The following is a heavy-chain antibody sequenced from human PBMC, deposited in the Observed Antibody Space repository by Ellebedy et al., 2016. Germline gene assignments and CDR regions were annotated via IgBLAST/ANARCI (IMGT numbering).Heavy chain of an antibody. CDR2: INSGGAT. Sequence: GESLKISXAASGFSVSSNDMIWVRQRPGKGLECVSLINSGGATYYADSVEGRFTISRDNPKKKLYLQMSSLGADDTAVYYCATRHYGGFDIWGRGTMVTVSS. CDR3: ATRHYGGFDI. D-gene: IGHD4-23*01. J-gene: IGHJ3*02. V-gene: IGHV3-53*01. CDR1: GFSVSSND.